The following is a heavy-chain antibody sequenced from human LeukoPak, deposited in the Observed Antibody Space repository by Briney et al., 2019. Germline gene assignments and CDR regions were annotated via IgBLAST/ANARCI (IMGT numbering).Heavy chain of an antibody. V-gene: IGHV3-30*02. D-gene: IGHD6-13*01. CDR1: GFTFSSYG. Sequence: PGGSLRLSCAASGFTFSSYGMHWVRQAPGKGLEWVAFIRYDGSNKYYADSVKGRFTISRDNSKNTLYLQMNSLRAEDTAVYYCARKEGGQLVNTRRWFDPWGQGTLVTVSS. CDR2: IRYDGSNK. J-gene: IGHJ5*02. CDR3: ARKEGGQLVNTRRWFDP.